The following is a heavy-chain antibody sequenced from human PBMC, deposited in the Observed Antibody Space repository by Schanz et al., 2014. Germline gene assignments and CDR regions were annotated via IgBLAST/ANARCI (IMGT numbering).Heavy chain of an antibody. Sequence: QVQLVQSGPAVKKPGASMKVSCLASGYSFTEYFLHWVRQAPGQGLEWMGWINPNSGEINYEQKFKGRVTLTSDTSISTAFMELSGLTSDDTATYFCARARYTGYDCSGYWGQGTLLIVSS. V-gene: IGHV1-2*02. CDR3: ARARYTGYDCSGY. CDR2: INPNSGEI. D-gene: IGHD5-12*01. CDR1: GYSFTEYF. J-gene: IGHJ4*02.